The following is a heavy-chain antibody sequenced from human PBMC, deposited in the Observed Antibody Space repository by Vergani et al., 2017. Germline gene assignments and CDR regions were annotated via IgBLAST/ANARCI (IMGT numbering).Heavy chain of an antibody. CDR3: ASSSTVTPFDY. V-gene: IGHV4-34*01. Sequence: QVQLQPWGAGLLKPSETLSLTCAVYGGSFSGYYWSWIRQPPGKGLEWIGEINHSGSTNYNPSLKSRVTISVDTSKNQFSLKLSSVTAADTAVYYCASSSTVTPFDYWGQGTLVTVSS. CDR1: GGSFSGYY. J-gene: IGHJ4*02. CDR2: INHSGST. D-gene: IGHD4-17*01.